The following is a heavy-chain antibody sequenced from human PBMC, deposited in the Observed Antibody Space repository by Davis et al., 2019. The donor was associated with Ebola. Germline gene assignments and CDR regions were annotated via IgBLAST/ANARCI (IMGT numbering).Heavy chain of an antibody. CDR3: ARLHYDSSGLFDY. V-gene: IGHV3-7*03. Sequence: GGSLRLSCAASGFTFSSYWMSWVRQAPGKGLEWVANIKQDGSEKYYVDSVKGRFTISRDNAKNSLYLQMNSLRAEDTAVYYCARLHYDSSGLFDYWGQGTLVTVSS. D-gene: IGHD3-22*01. CDR1: GFTFSSYW. J-gene: IGHJ4*02. CDR2: IKQDGSEK.